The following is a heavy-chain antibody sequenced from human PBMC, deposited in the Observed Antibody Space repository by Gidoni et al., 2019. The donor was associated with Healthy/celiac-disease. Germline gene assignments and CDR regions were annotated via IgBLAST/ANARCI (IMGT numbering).Heavy chain of an antibody. D-gene: IGHD2-15*01. V-gene: IGHV1-58*01. CDR2: IVVGSSNT. Sequence: QMQLVQSGPEVKKPGTSVKVSCTASGFTFTSTAVQWVRQDRGQRLEWIGWIVVGSSNTNYAQKFQERVTITRDMSTSTAYMELSSLRSEDTAVYYCAAGCSGGSCYGSWYFDLWGRGTLVTVSS. CDR1: GFTFTSTA. J-gene: IGHJ2*01. CDR3: AAGCSGGSCYGSWYFDL.